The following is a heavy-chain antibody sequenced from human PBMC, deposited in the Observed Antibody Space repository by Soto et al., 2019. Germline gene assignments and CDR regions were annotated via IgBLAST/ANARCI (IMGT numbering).Heavy chain of an antibody. D-gene: IGHD6-6*01. CDR3: AKHSSSRWFDP. J-gene: IGHJ5*02. CDR2: ISYDGSNK. Sequence: QVQLVESGGGVVQPGRSLRLSCAASGFTFSGHGMHWVRQAPGKGPEWVAVISYDGSNKYYADSVKGRFTISRDNSKNTLYLQMNSLRAEDTAVYYCAKHSSSRWFDPWGQGTLVTVSS. V-gene: IGHV3-30*18. CDR1: GFTFSGHG.